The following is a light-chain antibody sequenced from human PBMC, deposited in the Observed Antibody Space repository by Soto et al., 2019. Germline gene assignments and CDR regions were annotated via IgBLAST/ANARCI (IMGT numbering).Light chain of an antibody. Sequence: EIVMTQSPATLSVSPGERATLSCRASQSVSSNLAWYQQMPGQPPRLLIYGVSTRATAIPARFSGSGSGTEFTLTISGLQSEDFAVYYCQQYNDWPLTFGGGAKVEIK. CDR2: GVS. CDR1: QSVSSN. J-gene: IGKJ4*01. CDR3: QQYNDWPLT. V-gene: IGKV3-15*01.